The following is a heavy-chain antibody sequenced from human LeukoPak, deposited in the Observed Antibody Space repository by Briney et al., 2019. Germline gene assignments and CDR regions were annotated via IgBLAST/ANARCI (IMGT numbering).Heavy chain of an antibody. CDR1: GGSISSYY. CDR3: ARGHYYDSRID. CDR2: IYYSGST. Sequence: SETLSLTCTVSGGSISSYYWSWIRQPPGKGLEWIGYIYYSGSTNYNPSLKSRVTISVDTSKNQFSLKLSSVTAADTAVYYCARGHYYDSRIDWGQGTLVTVSS. V-gene: IGHV4-59*12. J-gene: IGHJ4*02. D-gene: IGHD3-22*01.